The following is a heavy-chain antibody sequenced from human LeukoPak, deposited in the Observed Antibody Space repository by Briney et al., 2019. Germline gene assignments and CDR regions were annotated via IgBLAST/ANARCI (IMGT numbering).Heavy chain of an antibody. J-gene: IGHJ4*02. CDR2: ISSSSYI. CDR3: ARGPEEVVLSPDY. Sequence: GGSLRLSCAASGFTFSSYSMNWVRQAPGKGLEWVSSISSSSYIYYADSVKGRFTISRDNAKNSLYLQMNSPRAEDTAVYYCARGPEEVVLSPDYWGQGTLVTVSS. V-gene: IGHV3-21*01. D-gene: IGHD2-15*01. CDR1: GFTFSSYS.